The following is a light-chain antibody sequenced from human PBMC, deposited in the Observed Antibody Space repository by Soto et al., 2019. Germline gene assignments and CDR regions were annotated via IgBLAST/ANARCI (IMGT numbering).Light chain of an antibody. J-gene: IGKJ1*01. V-gene: IGKV3-15*01. CDR3: QQYDNWPWT. Sequence: EIVLTQSPGTLSLSPVERATLSCMASQSISDTLAWYQQKPGQAPRLLIYGASRRATGFPARFSGSGSGTDFTLTISSLQSEDFAVYYCQQYDNWPWTFGQGTKVDIK. CDR2: GAS. CDR1: QSISDT.